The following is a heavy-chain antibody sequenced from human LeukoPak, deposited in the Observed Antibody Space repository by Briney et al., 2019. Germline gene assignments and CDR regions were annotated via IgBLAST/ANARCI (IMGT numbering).Heavy chain of an antibody. V-gene: IGHV3-66*01. CDR3: ASKKPGLSPFDY. J-gene: IGHJ4*02. CDR2: IYSGGST. CDR1: GFTFSSNY. Sequence: GGSLRLSCAASGFTFSSNYMSWVRQAPGKGLEWVSVIYSGGSTYYADSVKGRFTISRDNSKNTLYLQMNSLSAEDTAIYYCASKKPGLSPFDYWGQGTLVTVSS.